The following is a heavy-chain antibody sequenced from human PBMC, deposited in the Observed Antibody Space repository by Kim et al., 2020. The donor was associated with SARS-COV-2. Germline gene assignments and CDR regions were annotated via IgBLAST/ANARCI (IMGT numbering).Heavy chain of an antibody. Sequence: GGSLRLSCAASGFTFTSYWMHWVRQAPGKGLVWVSRIDSDGSSATYADSVKGRFTISRDNAKNTLFLQMNSLRAEDTAVYYCARGRYNYGSGSYSVFDSWGQGTLVTISS. CDR3: ARGRYNYGSGSYSVFDS. CDR1: GFTFTSYW. CDR2: IDSDGSSA. V-gene: IGHV3-74*01. J-gene: IGHJ4*02. D-gene: IGHD3-10*01.